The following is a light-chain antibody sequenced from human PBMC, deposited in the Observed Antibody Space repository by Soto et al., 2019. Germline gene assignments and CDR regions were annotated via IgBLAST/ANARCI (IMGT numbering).Light chain of an antibody. CDR2: WAS. CDR3: QQYSNPPWT. Sequence: DIVMTQSPDSLAVSLGESATISCKSSQSLLYRYNNKNYLAWYQQKPGQSPKLLLYWASTRESGVPDRFSGSGSGTDFTLSISSLQAEDVAVYFCQQYSNPPWTFXQGTKVDIK. J-gene: IGKJ1*01. CDR1: QSLLYRYNNKNY. V-gene: IGKV4-1*01.